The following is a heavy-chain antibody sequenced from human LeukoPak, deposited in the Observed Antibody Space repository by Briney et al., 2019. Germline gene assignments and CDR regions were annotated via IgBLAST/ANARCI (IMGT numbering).Heavy chain of an antibody. D-gene: IGHD4-17*01. CDR2: IKTKTDGGTT. J-gene: IGHJ4*02. CDR3: TTVDYGDLTPAASSDY. CDR1: GFSLSKVW. Sequence: GGSLRLSCAASGFSLSKVWMSWVRQAPGKGLEWVGHIKTKTDGGTTEYAAPVRGRFTISRDDSEDTLYLQMNSLKTEDTAVYYCTTVDYGDLTPAASSDYWGQGTLVTVSS. V-gene: IGHV3-15*01.